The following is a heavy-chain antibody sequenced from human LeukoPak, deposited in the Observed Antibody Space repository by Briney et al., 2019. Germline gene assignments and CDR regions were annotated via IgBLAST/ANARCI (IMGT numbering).Heavy chain of an antibody. Sequence: ASVKVSCKASGCSLTAYDLNWVRQAPGQGLEWMGWMRPTSGYTGYAQKFQGRITTSSDMSINTAYMELNGLTSEDTAVYYCARGGGWAEIGLDVWGQGTTVTVSP. J-gene: IGHJ3*01. V-gene: IGHV1-8*01. CDR3: ARGGGWAEIGLDV. CDR2: MRPTSGYT. D-gene: IGHD6-19*01. CDR1: GCSLTAYD.